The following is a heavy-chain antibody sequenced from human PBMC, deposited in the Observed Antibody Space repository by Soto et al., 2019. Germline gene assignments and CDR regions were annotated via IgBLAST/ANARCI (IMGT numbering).Heavy chain of an antibody. Sequence: GCSLRLSCGTSGFTFSSYAMSLVRQAPGKGREWGSAISGSGGSTCYAESVKVRFTISRSNSKNTLYLTMNSLTAEDTAVHYCAKDTHRTSYGLYFDHWGQGTLVPVSS. CDR2: ISGSGGST. V-gene: IGHV3-23*01. CDR3: AKDTHRTSYGLYFDH. J-gene: IGHJ4*02. CDR1: GFTFSSYA. D-gene: IGHD5-18*01.